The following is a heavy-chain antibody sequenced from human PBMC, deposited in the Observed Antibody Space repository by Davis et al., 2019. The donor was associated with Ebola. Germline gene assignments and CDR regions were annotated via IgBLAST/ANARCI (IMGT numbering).Heavy chain of an antibody. CDR1: GGSFSGYY. J-gene: IGHJ4*02. V-gene: IGHV4-34*01. CDR2: INHSGST. Sequence: PGGSLRLSCAVYGGSFSGYYWSWIRQPPGKGLEWIGEINHSGSTNYNPSLKSRVTISVDTSKNQFSLKLSSVTAADTAVYYCAREAPYSSRVDYWGQGTLVTVSS. D-gene: IGHD6-13*01. CDR3: AREAPYSSRVDY.